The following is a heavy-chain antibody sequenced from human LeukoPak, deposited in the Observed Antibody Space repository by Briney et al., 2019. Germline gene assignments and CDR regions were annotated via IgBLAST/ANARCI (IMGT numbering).Heavy chain of an antibody. Sequence: PSETLSLTCAVYGGSFSGYYWSWIRQPPGKGLEWIGEINHSGSTNYNPSLKGRVTISVDTSKNQFSLKLSSVTAADTAVYYCARGSPRVLWFGELLAYYFDYWGQGTLVTVSS. CDR2: INHSGST. J-gene: IGHJ4*02. CDR1: GGSFSGYY. D-gene: IGHD3-10*01. V-gene: IGHV4-34*01. CDR3: ARGSPRVLWFGELLAYYFDY.